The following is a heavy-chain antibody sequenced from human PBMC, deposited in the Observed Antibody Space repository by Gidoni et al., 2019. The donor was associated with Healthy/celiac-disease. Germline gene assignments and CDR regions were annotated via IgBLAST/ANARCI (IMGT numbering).Heavy chain of an antibody. Sequence: EVQLLESGGGLVQPGGSLRRPCAASGFTFSSYALSWVRQAPGKGLEWVSSISGSGGSTYYADSVKGRFTISRDNSKNTLYLQMNSLRAEDTAVYYCANIVVHDYWGQGTLVTVSS. CDR1: GFTFSSYA. CDR2: ISGSGGST. V-gene: IGHV3-23*01. CDR3: ANIVVHDY. J-gene: IGHJ4*02. D-gene: IGHD3-22*01.